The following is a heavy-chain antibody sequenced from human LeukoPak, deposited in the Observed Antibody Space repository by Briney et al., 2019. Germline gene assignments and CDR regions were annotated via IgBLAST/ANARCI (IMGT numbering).Heavy chain of an antibody. CDR2: IKSKTYGGTT. CDR1: GVTVRDAW. CDR3: ITDANYYWSSTRYYRPN. D-gene: IGHD2-2*01. Sequence: PGGSLRLSCAASGVTVRDAWMSWVRQAPGKGLEWVGRIKSKTYGGTTDYAAPVKGRYTISRDDSKNTLYLQMNSLEIEDTGVYYCITDANYYWSSTRYYRPNWGQGSLVTVSS. V-gene: IGHV3-15*01. J-gene: IGHJ4*02.